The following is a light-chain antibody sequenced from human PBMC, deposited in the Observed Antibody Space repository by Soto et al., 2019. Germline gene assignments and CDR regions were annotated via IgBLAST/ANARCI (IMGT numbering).Light chain of an antibody. CDR1: QSVSSN. J-gene: IGKJ2*01. CDR3: QQYDYWPYT. CDR2: GAS. Sequence: EIVMTQSPATLSVSPGERATLSCRASQSVSSNLAWSQQKPGQAPRLLISGASTRATDIKARFSGSGSGTDFTLTISSLQPEDVAVYYCQQYDYWPYTFGQGTKLEIK. V-gene: IGKV3-15*01.